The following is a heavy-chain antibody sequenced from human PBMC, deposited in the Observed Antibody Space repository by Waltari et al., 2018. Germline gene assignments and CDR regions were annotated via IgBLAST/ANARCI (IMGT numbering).Heavy chain of an antibody. J-gene: IGHJ3*02. CDR2: IKSKTDGETT. D-gene: IGHD6-19*01. CDR3: TTAARAVAGPDAFDI. CDR1: GFTFSNTL. Sequence: EVQLVESGGGLVKPVGSLRLSCAASGFTFSNTLMSWVRQAPGKGLECVGRIKSKTDGETTDNAAPGKGRFTISRDESKNTLYLQMNSLKTEETAAYYWTTAARAVAGPDAFDIWGPGTMVTVSS. V-gene: IGHV3-15*01.